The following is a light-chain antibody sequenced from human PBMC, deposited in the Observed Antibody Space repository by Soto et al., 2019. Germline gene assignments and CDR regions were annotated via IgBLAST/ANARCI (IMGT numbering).Light chain of an antibody. CDR3: QQYGWSPPYT. Sequence: EIVLTQSPGTLSLSPGERATLSCRASQSVRSRSLAWYQQKPGQAPRLLIYGASSRATGIPDRFSGSGSGTDFAVTISRLEPEDFAVYYCQQYGWSPPYTFGRGTKLEIK. CDR1: QSVRSRS. CDR2: GAS. J-gene: IGKJ2*01. V-gene: IGKV3-20*01.